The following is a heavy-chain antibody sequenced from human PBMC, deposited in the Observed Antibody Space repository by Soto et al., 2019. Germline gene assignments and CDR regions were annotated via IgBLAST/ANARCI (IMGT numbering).Heavy chain of an antibody. J-gene: IGHJ3*01. CDR3: ARDNWNTV. CDR2: VNGDGSST. V-gene: IGHV3-74*01. CDR1: GFTFSNYW. D-gene: IGHD1-20*01. Sequence: EVQLVESGGGLVQPGGSLRLSCAASGFTFSNYWMHCVRQAPGKGLVWVSRVNGDGSSTFYADSVKGRFTISRDNAKNTVYLQMNSLRAEDTAVYYCARDNWNTVWGQWTMVTVSS.